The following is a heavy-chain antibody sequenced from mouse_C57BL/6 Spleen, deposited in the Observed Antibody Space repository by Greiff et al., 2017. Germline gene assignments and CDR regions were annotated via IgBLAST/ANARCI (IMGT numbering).Heavy chain of an antibody. CDR1: GYTFTDYE. CDR3: TRPGYSSYYVDY. V-gene: IGHV1-15*01. D-gene: IGHD2-3*01. CDR2: IDPETGGT. J-gene: IGHJ2*01. Sequence: SGAELVRPGASVTLSCKASGYTFTDYEMHWVKQTPVHGLEWIGAIDPETGGTAYNQKFQGKAILTADKSSSTAYMALRSLTSEDSAVYYCTRPGYSSYYVDYWGQGTTLTVSS.